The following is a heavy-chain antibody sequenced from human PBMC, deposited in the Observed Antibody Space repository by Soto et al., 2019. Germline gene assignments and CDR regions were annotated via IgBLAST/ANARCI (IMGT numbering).Heavy chain of an antibody. D-gene: IGHD3-16*01. Sequence: QITLKESGPTLVRPTQTLTLTCTVSGFSLDTWGVGVGWVRQPPGKAPEWLALIYWDDDKRYSPSLKNRLTITKDPSKTQVVLTVTNMPPVDTVTYYCARALGSWGSYYFDPWGQGTLVTVSS. CDR1: GFSLDTWGVG. J-gene: IGHJ4*02. CDR2: IYWDDDK. CDR3: ARALGSWGSYYFDP. V-gene: IGHV2-5*02.